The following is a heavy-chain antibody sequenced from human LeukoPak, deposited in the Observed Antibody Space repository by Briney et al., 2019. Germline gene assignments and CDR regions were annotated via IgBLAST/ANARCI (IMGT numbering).Heavy chain of an antibody. J-gene: IGHJ4*02. V-gene: IGHV3-7*01. CDR1: GFTFSSYW. Sequence: GGSLRLSCAASGFTFSSYWMTWVRQAPGKGLEWVAYMKQDGSEIYYVDSVKGRFTISRDNANNSLYLQMNSLRAEDTALYYCARGVYQFDYWGQGTRVTVSS. D-gene: IGHD3-16*02. CDR3: ARGVYQFDY. CDR2: MKQDGSEI.